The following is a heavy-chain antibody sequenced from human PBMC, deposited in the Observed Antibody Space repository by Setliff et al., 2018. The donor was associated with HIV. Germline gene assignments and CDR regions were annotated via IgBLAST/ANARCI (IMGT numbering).Heavy chain of an antibody. Sequence: PSETLSLTCAVYGGSFSGYYWTWIRQPPGKGLEWIGETTHSGSTNYNPSLETRVTISVDTSKNQFSLKLSSVTAADTAVYYCAKGVAGLQYYYYYMDVWGKGTTVT. CDR1: GGSFSGYY. J-gene: IGHJ6*03. CDR2: TTHSGST. CDR3: AKGVAGLQYYYYYMDV. D-gene: IGHD6-19*01. V-gene: IGHV4-34*01.